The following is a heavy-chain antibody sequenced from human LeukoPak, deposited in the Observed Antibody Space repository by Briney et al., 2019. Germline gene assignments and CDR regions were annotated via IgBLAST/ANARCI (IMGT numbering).Heavy chain of an antibody. CDR1: GGTFSSYA. J-gene: IGHJ3*02. Sequence: ASVKVSCKASGGTFSSYAISWVRQAPGQGLEWMGRTIPIFGIANYAQKFQGRVTITADKSTSTAYMELSSLRSEDTAVYYCARDQYYDSSGYYYRQGAFDIWGQGTMVTVSS. D-gene: IGHD3-22*01. CDR2: TIPIFGIA. V-gene: IGHV1-69*04. CDR3: ARDQYYDSSGYYYRQGAFDI.